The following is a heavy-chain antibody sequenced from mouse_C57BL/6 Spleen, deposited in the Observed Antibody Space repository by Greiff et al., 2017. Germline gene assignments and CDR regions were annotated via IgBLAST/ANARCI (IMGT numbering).Heavy chain of an antibody. CDR2: IYPGGGYT. J-gene: IGHJ2*01. V-gene: IGHV1-63*01. CDR1: GYTFTNYW. Sequence: QVQLKESGAELVRPGTSVKMSCKASGYTFTNYWIGWAKQRPGHGLEWIGDIYPGGGYTNYNEKFKGKATLTADKSSSTAYMQFSSLTSEDSAIYYCARQDYDFFDYWGQGTTLTVSS. CDR3: ARQDYDFFDY. D-gene: IGHD2-4*01.